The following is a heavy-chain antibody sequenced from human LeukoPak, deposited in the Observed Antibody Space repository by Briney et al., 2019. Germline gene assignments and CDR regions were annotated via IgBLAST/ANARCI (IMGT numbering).Heavy chain of an antibody. J-gene: IGHJ4*02. CDR2: IIPIFGTA. CDR1: GGTFSSYA. Sequence: SVKVSCKASGGTFSSYAISWVRQAPGQGLEWMGGIIPIFGTANYAQKFQGRVTITADESTSTAYMELSSLRSEDTAVYYCARARVYYDSSGYYYDGIDYWGQGTLVTVSS. D-gene: IGHD3-22*01. V-gene: IGHV1-69*13. CDR3: ARARVYYDSSGYYYDGIDY.